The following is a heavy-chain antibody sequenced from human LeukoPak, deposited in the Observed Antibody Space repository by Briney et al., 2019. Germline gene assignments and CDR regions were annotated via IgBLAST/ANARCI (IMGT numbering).Heavy chain of an antibody. CDR1: GVIFDDYA. J-gene: IGHJ4*02. Sequence: PGRSLRLSCEASGVIFDDYAMHWVRQVPGKGLEWVSGISWKSDSMRYADSVKGRFTVSRDNAKNSLYLQMNSLRPEDTAFYYCAKDGGHSSVLYYFESWGQGTLVTVSS. CDR2: ISWKSDSM. CDR3: AKDGGHSSVLYYFES. D-gene: IGHD6-19*01. V-gene: IGHV3-9*01.